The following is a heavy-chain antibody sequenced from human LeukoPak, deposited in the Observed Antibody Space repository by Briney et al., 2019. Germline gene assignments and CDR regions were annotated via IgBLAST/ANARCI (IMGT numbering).Heavy chain of an antibody. CDR1: GYTLTELS. CDR2: FDPEDGET. Sequence: ASVKVSCKVSGYTLTELSMHWVRQAPGKGLEWMGGFDPEDGETIYAQKFQGRVTMTEDISTDTAYMELSSLRSEDTAVYYCATAEDIVVAPDYWGQGTLVTVSS. J-gene: IGHJ4*02. D-gene: IGHD2-2*01. V-gene: IGHV1-24*01. CDR3: ATAEDIVVAPDY.